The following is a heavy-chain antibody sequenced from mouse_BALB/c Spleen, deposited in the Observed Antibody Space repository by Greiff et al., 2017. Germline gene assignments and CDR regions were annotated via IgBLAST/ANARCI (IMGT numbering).Heavy chain of an antibody. CDR2: ISSGGSYT. D-gene: IGHD2-2*01. V-gene: IGHV5-6*01. CDR1: GFTFSSYG. Sequence: EVQLVESGGDLVKPGGSLKLSCAASGFTFSSYGMSWVRQTPDKRLEWVATISSGGSYTYYPDSVKGRFTISRDNAKNTLYLQMSSLKSEDTAMYYCARPLWLRRDGGEAMDYWGQGTSVTVSS. CDR3: ARPLWLRRDGGEAMDY. J-gene: IGHJ4*01.